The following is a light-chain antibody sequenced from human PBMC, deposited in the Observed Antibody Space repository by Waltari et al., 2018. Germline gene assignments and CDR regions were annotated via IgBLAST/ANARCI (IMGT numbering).Light chain of an antibody. V-gene: IGLV4-69*01. CDR1: SGHSSNV. J-gene: IGLJ3*02. CDR2: VNSDGSH. CDR3: QTGGRGAWV. Sequence: QLVLTQSPSASASLGASVKLTCTLSSGHSSNVIAWLQQRPETGPRYLMKVNSDGSHTKGDEIPDRFSGSSSGAERYLTISNLQSEDEADYFCQTGGRGAWVFGGGTTLTVL.